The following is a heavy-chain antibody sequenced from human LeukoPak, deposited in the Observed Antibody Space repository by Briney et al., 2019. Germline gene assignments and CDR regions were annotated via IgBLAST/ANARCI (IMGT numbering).Heavy chain of an antibody. Sequence: ASVRVSCKASGYTFTGYYMHWVRQAPGQGLEWMGWINPNSGGTNYAQKFQGRVTMTRDTSISTAYMELSRLRSDDTAVYYCARDLNRQDDYGAYWGQGTLVTVSS. CDR1: GYTFTGYY. CDR2: INPNSGGT. CDR3: ARDLNRQDDYGAY. V-gene: IGHV1-2*02. J-gene: IGHJ4*02.